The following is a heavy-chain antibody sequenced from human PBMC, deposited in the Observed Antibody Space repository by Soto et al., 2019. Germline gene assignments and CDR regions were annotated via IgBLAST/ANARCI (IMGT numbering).Heavy chain of an antibody. CDR3: ARVRSGWYGDY. CDR2: ITTTNYM. J-gene: IGHJ4*02. D-gene: IGHD6-19*01. Sequence: EVQLVESGGGLVKPGGSLRLSCAASGFTFSSYSMNWVRQAPGKGLEWVSSITTTNYMYYADSVKGRFTISRDNAKNSLFLQMNSLRAEDTAVYYCARVRSGWYGDYWGQGALVTVSS. V-gene: IGHV3-21*01. CDR1: GFTFSSYS.